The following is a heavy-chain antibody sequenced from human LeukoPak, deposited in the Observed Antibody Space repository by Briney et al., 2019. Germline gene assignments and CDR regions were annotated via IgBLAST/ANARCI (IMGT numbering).Heavy chain of an antibody. Sequence: GGSLRLSCAASGFTFSSYAMHWVRQAPGKGLEWVAVISYDGSNKYYADSVKGRFTISRDNSKNTLHLQMNSLRAEDTAVYYCARGGIAVAGTSPGLDYWGQGTLVTVSS. CDR1: GFTFSSYA. V-gene: IGHV3-30*04. CDR3: ARGGIAVAGTSPGLDY. J-gene: IGHJ4*02. D-gene: IGHD6-19*01. CDR2: ISYDGSNK.